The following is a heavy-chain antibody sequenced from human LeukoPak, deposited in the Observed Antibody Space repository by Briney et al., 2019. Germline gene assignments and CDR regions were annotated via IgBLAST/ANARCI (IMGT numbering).Heavy chain of an antibody. CDR2: ISDSGSIT. CDR1: GFAFSSQA. D-gene: IGHD6-19*01. J-gene: IGHJ4*02. Sequence: GGSLRLSCAASGFAFSSQAMGWVRQAPGKGLEWVSVISDSGSITYYADSVKGRFTISRDNSKNTLFLQMNSLRVEDTAVYYCAKDARRTSGWYFFDYWGQGTLVTVSS. CDR3: AKDARRTSGWYFFDY. V-gene: IGHV3-23*01.